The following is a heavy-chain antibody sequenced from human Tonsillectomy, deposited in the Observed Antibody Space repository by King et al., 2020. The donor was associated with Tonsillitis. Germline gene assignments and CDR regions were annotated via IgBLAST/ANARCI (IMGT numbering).Heavy chain of an antibody. CDR3: ARDGDLDSSGYADAPYI. J-gene: IGHJ3*02. D-gene: IGHD3-22*01. V-gene: IGHV3-30*04. CDR2: ISNDGNKK. CDR1: GFTFSSYA. Sequence: VQLVESGGGVVQPGRSLTLSCAASGFTFSSYAMNWVRQAPGKGLEWVAVISNDGNKKEYADAVKGRFTVSRDNSKNTLNLQMNSLGAEDTTVYYCARDGDLDSSGYADAPYIWGQGTMVTVSS.